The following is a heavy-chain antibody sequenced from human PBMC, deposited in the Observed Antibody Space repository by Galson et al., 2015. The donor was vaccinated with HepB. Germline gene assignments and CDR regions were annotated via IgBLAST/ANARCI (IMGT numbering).Heavy chain of an antibody. CDR2: ISAHGGNT. J-gene: IGHJ4*02. V-gene: IGHV1-18*04. CDR3: ARDRDYSFDY. Sequence: SVKVSCKASGYTFTSNEISWVRQAPRQGLEWLGWISAHGGNTGYAQKYQGRFTLTRDTSTSTAYVELRSLRSDDTAVYYCARDRDYSFDYWGQGVLVTVSS. D-gene: IGHD4/OR15-4a*01. CDR1: GYTFTSNE.